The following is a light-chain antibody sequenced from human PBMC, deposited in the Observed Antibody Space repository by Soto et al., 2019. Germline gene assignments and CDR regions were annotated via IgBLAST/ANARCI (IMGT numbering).Light chain of an antibody. Sequence: QSVLTQPASVSGSPGQSITISCTGTSSVVGGYNYVSWYQQHPGKAPKLMIYDVSNRPSGVSNRFSGSKSGNTASLTISGLQAEDEADYYCRSYTSSSTHVFGPGTKVTVL. J-gene: IGLJ1*01. V-gene: IGLV2-14*01. CDR3: RSYTSSSTHV. CDR2: DVS. CDR1: SSVVGGYNY.